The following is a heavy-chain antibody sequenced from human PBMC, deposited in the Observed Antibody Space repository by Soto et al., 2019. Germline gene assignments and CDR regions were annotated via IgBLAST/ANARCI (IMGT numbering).Heavy chain of an antibody. CDR3: AKDGDSSSWYTTKYYYYYGMDV. CDR2: ISYDGSNK. Sequence: GGSLRLSCAASGFTFSSYGMHWVRQAPGKGLEWVAVISYDGSNKYYADSVKGRFTISRDNSKNRLYLQMNSLRAEDTAVYYCAKDGDSSSWYTTKYYYYYGMDVWGQGTTVTVSS. CDR1: GFTFSSYG. V-gene: IGHV3-30*18. D-gene: IGHD6-13*01. J-gene: IGHJ6*02.